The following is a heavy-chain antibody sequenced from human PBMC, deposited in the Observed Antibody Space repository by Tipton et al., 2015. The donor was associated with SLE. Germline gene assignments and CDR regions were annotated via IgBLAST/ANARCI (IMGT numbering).Heavy chain of an antibody. CDR2: IYTSGGN. J-gene: IGHJ3*02. D-gene: IGHD3-10*01. CDR1: GGSISSGSYY. Sequence: TLSLTCTVSGGSISSGSYYWSWIRQPAGKGLEWIGHIYTSGGNNCNPSLKSRVTLSVDTSKSQFSLDLTSVTAADTAVYYCARRGLAYYYGSGRALDIWGQGTMVTVSS. V-gene: IGHV4-61*09. CDR3: ARRGLAYYYGSGRALDI.